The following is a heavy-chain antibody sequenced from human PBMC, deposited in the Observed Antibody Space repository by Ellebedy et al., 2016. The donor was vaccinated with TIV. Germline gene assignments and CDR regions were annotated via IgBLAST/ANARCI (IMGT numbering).Heavy chain of an antibody. CDR2: INPNSGGT. Sequence: AASVKVSCKASGYSFTGYYMHWVRQAPGQGLERMGWINPNSGGTKYAQNFQGWVTMTRDTSISTAYMDLSRLTSDDTAVYYCARRGQSSGPYWAFDIWGQGTMVTVSS. J-gene: IGHJ3*02. CDR1: GYSFTGYY. V-gene: IGHV1-2*04. D-gene: IGHD6-19*01. CDR3: ARRGQSSGPYWAFDI.